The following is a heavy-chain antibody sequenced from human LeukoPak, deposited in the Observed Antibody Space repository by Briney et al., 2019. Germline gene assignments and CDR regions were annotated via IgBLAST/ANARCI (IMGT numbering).Heavy chain of an antibody. D-gene: IGHD1-1*01. V-gene: IGHV3-30-3*01. Sequence: GRSLRLSCAASGFTFSRHAMHWVRQAPGKGLEWVAVISYDGSNEYYADSVKGRFTISRDNSKNTLYLQMNSLRAEDTAVYHCARESHTSTTFDYWGQGTLVTVSS. CDR3: ARESHTSTTFDY. J-gene: IGHJ4*02. CDR2: ISYDGSNE. CDR1: GFTFSRHA.